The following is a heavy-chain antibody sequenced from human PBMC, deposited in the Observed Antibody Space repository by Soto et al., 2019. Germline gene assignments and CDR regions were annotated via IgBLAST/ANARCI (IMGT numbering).Heavy chain of an antibody. Sequence: PSETLSLTCTVSGGSISSYYWSWIRQPPGKGLEGIGYIYYSGSTNYNPSLKSRVTISVDTSKNQFSLKLSSVTAAETAVYYCARGGSGSYYIHNWFDPWGQGTLVTVSS. CDR2: IYYSGST. CDR1: GGSISSYY. V-gene: IGHV4-59*01. J-gene: IGHJ5*02. D-gene: IGHD3-10*01. CDR3: ARGGSGSYYIHNWFDP.